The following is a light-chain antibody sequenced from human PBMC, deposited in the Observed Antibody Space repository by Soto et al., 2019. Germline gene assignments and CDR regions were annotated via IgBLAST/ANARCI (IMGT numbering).Light chain of an antibody. Sequence: DIVMTQSPDSLAVSLGERATINCKSSQSVLYSSNNENYLAWYQQKPGQPPKLLIYRASIRGSGVPDRFSGSGSGTDFTLTISSLQAEDVAVYHCQQYYSTPYTFGQGTKLQI. V-gene: IGKV4-1*01. CDR3: QQYYSTPYT. CDR2: RAS. CDR1: QSVLYSSNNENY. J-gene: IGKJ2*01.